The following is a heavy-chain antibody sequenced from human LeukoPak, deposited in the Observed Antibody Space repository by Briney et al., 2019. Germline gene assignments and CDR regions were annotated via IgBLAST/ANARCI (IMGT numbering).Heavy chain of an antibody. CDR1: GFTFSSYA. J-gene: IGHJ4*02. Sequence: GSLRLSCAASGFTFSSYAMSWVRQAPGKALEWIGYISYRGSTNYNPSLKSRVTISLDTSKNQFSLRLSSVTAADTAVYYRARHGDYVLTDVQDQYYFDSWGQGTLVTVSS. D-gene: IGHD4-17*01. CDR3: ARHGDYVLTDVQDQYYFDS. V-gene: IGHV4-59*08. CDR2: ISYRGST.